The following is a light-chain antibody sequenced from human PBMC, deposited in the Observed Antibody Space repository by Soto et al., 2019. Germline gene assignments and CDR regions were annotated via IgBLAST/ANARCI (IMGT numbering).Light chain of an antibody. CDR3: QQYDNLPLT. J-gene: IGKJ4*01. V-gene: IGKV1-33*01. CDR2: DAS. Sequence: DIQMTQSPSFLSASVGARVTITCRASQGIKNYLNWYQQKSGKAPKLMIYDASDLETGVPSRFSGSGSGTDCTFTINSLQPEDIATYYCQQYDNLPLTLGGGTKVDIK. CDR1: QGIKNY.